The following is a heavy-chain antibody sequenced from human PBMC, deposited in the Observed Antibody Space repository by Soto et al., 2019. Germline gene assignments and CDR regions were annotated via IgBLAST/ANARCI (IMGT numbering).Heavy chain of an antibody. CDR2: ISAAGDP. J-gene: IGHJ6*02. Sequence: EVQLVESGGGLVQPGGSLRLSCEASGFTFRNYDMHWVRQGTGKGLEWVSGISAAGDPDYADSVEGRFTISRENAQNSFFLQMNNLRVGDTAVYYCARTDRDFYGLDVWGQGTTVIVSS. CDR3: ARTDRDFYGLDV. CDR1: GFTFRNYD. V-gene: IGHV3-13*05.